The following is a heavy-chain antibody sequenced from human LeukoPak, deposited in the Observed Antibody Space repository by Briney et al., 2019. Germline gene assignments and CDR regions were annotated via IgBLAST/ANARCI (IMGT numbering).Heavy chain of an antibody. V-gene: IGHV3-74*01. Sequence: GGSLRLSCAASGFTFSSYWMHWVRQAPGKGLVWVSRINSDGSSTSYADSVKGRFTISRHNAKNTLYLQMNSLRAEDTAVYYCARDRQGLGYCSSTSCHRWGQGTLVTVSS. CDR3: ARDRQGLGYCSSTSCHR. J-gene: IGHJ4*02. CDR2: INSDGSST. CDR1: GFTFSSYW. D-gene: IGHD2-2*01.